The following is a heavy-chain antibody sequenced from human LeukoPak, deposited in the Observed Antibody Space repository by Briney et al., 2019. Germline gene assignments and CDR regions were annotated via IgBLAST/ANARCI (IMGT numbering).Heavy chain of an antibody. J-gene: IGHJ4*02. CDR1: GGSISSSYYY. D-gene: IGHD5-18*01. CDR2: IYYSGST. V-gene: IGHV4-39*07. CDR3: ARGRGYSYAD. Sequence: SETLSLTCTVSGGSISSSYYYWGWIRQPPGKGLEWIGSIYYSGSTYYNPSLKSRVTISVDTSKNQFSLKLSSVTAADTAVYYCARGRGYSYADWGQGTLVTVSS.